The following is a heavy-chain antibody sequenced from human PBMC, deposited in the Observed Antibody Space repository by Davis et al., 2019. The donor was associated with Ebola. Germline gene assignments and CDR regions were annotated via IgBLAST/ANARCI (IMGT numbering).Heavy chain of an antibody. V-gene: IGHV3-53*05. CDR2: IYSGGST. Sequence: PGGSLRLSCAASGFTFSSYAMHWVRQAPGKGLEWVSVIYSGGSTYYADSVKGRFTISRDNSKNTLYLQMNSLRTEDTALYYCAKDLRGYYDFWSGYFGYWGQGTLVTVSS. J-gene: IGHJ4*02. CDR1: GFTFSSYA. CDR3: AKDLRGYYDFWSGYFGY. D-gene: IGHD3-3*01.